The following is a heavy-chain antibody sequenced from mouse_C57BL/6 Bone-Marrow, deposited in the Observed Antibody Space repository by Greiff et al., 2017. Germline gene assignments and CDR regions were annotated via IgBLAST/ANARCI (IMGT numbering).Heavy chain of an antibody. CDR2: ISYDGSN. CDR1: GYSITSGYY. V-gene: IGHV3-6*01. CDR3: ARIPTTVVDD. D-gene: IGHD1-1*01. J-gene: IGHJ2*01. Sequence: VQLQQSGPGLVKPSQSLSLTCSVTGYSITSGYYWNWIRQFPGNKLEWMGYISYDGSNNYNPSLKNRISITRDTSKNQFFLKLNSVTTEDTATYYCARIPTTVVDDWGQGTTLTVSS.